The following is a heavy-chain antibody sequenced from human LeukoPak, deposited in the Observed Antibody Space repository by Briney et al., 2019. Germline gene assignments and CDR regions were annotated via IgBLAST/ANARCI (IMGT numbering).Heavy chain of an antibody. CDR3: ARDPLSGSYYYFDY. CDR2: ISYDGSNK. CDR1: DFTFSNYA. Sequence: QPGGSLRLSCAASDFTFSNYAVHWVRQAPGKGLQWVAVISYDGSNKYYADSVKGRFTISRDNSKNTLYLQMNSLRAEDTAVYYCARDPLSGSYYYFDYWGQGTLVTVSS. V-gene: IGHV3-30*04. J-gene: IGHJ4*02. D-gene: IGHD1-26*01.